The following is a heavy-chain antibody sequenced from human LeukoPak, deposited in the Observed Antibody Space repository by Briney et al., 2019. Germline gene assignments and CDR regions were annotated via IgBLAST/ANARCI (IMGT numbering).Heavy chain of an antibody. CDR2: IIPIFGTA. CDR3: ARARGRGVWFDP. CDR1: GVTFSSYA. D-gene: IGHD3-10*01. V-gene: IGHV1-69*13. J-gene: IGHJ5*02. Sequence: ASVKVSCKASGVTFSSYAISWVRQAPGQGLEWMGGIIPIFGTANYAQKFQGRVTITADESTSTAYMELSSLRSEDTAVYYCARARGRGVWFDPWGQGTLVTVSS.